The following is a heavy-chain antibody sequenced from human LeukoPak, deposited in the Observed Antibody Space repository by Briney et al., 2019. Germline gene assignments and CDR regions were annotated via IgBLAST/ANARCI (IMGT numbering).Heavy chain of an antibody. CDR1: GFTFSSYA. CDR2: ISGSGGST. V-gene: IGHV3-23*01. Sequence: PGGSLRLSCAASGFTFSSYAMSWVRQAPGKGLEWVSAISGSGGSTYYADSVKGRFTISGDNSKNTLYLQMNSLRAEDTAVYYCAKHDWPAMVINYWGQGTLVTVSS. J-gene: IGHJ4*02. D-gene: IGHD5-18*01. CDR3: AKHDWPAMVINY.